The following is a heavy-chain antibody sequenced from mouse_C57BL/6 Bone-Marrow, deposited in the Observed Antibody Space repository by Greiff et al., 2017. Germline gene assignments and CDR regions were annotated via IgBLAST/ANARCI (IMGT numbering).Heavy chain of an antibody. CDR2: IDPETGGT. J-gene: IGHJ2*01. CDR1: GYTFTDYE. D-gene: IGHD1-1*01. V-gene: IGHV1-15*01. Sequence: QVHVKQSGAELVRPGASVTLSCKASGYTFTDYEMHWVKQTPVPGLEWIGAIDPETGGTAYNQKFKGKAILTADKSSSTAYMELRSLTSEDSAVYYCTGDGLDYWGQGTTLTVSS. CDR3: TGDGLDY.